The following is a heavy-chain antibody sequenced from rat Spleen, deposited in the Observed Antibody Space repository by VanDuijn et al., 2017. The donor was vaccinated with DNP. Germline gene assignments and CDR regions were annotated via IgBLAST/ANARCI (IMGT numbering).Heavy chain of an antibody. V-gene: IGHV5-19*01. CDR2: ISPSGGST. J-gene: IGHJ3*01. CDR3: ARSDYYGRYIPFAY. Sequence: EVQLVESGGGLVQPGRSLKLSCAASGFTFSNYGMHWIRQAPTKGLEWVASISPSGGSTYYRDSVKGRFTISRDNAKSTLYLQMDSLRSEDTATYYCARSDYYGRYIPFAYWGQGTLVTVSS. D-gene: IGHD1-2*01. CDR1: GFTFSNYG.